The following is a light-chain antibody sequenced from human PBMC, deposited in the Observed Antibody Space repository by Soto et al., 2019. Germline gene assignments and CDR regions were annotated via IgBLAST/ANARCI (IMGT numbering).Light chain of an antibody. CDR3: QQYGSSRA. CDR2: GTS. CDR1: QSVSSSY. Sequence: EIVLTQSPGTLSLSPGERATLSCRASQSVSSSYLAWYQQKSGQAPRLLIYGTSSRATGIPDRFSGSGSGTDFTLTISRLEAENVAVYYCQQYGSSRAFGQGTKVEIK. J-gene: IGKJ1*01. V-gene: IGKV3-20*01.